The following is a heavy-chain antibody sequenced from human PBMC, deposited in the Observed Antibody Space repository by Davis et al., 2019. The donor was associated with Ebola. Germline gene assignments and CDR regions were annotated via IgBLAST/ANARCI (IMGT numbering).Heavy chain of an antibody. CDR3: ARANPYSSGWYPTDFDY. D-gene: IGHD6-19*01. V-gene: IGHV1-18*01. Sequence: AASVKVSCKASGYTFTSYGISWVRQAPGQGLEWMGWISAYNGNTNYAQKLQGRVTITADKSTSTAYMELSSLRSEDTAVYYCARANPYSSGWYPTDFDYWGQGTLVTVSS. CDR1: GYTFTSYG. CDR2: ISAYNGNT. J-gene: IGHJ4*02.